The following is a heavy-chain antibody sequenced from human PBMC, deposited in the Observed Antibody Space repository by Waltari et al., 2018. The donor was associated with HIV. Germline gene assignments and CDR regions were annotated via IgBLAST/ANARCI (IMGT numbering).Heavy chain of an antibody. CDR2: VAGTPGHA. V-gene: IGHV3-48*04. D-gene: IGHD4-17*01. Sequence: EVELVGSGGGLVHPGGSLRLSCVGSAVTFTTPGLNWVRQAPDKGREGVCFVAGTPGHAYYADCVKGRFTISRGNAQNSAFLQMNSLRVEDTAIYYCVKSVDYFRFDVWDQGTLVTVSS. J-gene: IGHJ4*02. CDR3: VKSVDYFRFDV. CDR1: AVTFTTPG.